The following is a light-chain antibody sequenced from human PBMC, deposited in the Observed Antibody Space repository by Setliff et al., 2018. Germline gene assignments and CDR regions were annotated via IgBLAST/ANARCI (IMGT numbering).Light chain of an antibody. CDR2: WAS. CDR3: QQYYSTPLT. Sequence: DIVMTQSPDSLAVSLGERATLNCKSSRNILYSSNNDNYLAWYQQKPGQPPKLLIYWASTRESGVPDRFSGSGSGTDFTLTISSLQAEDVAVYCCQQYYSTPLTFGQGTKVDIK. J-gene: IGKJ1*01. V-gene: IGKV4-1*01. CDR1: RNILYSSNNDNY.